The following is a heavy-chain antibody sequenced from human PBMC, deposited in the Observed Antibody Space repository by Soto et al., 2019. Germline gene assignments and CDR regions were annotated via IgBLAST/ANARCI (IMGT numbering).Heavy chain of an antibody. CDR1: GFTFSSYG. J-gene: IGHJ4*02. D-gene: IGHD3-22*01. CDR3: ANLANYYDSSGYYYNFDY. Sequence: EVQLLESGGGLVQPGGSLRLSCAASGFTFSSYGMSWVRQAPGKGLEWVSAISGSGGSTYYADSVKGRFTISRDNSKNTLYLQMNSLRAEDTAVYYCANLANYYDSSGYYYNFDYWGQGTLVTVSS. CDR2: ISGSGGST. V-gene: IGHV3-23*01.